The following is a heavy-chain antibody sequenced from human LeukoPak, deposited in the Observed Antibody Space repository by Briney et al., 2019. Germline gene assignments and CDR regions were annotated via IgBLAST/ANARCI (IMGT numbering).Heavy chain of an antibody. CDR3: ARYYYGSDYAFDY. D-gene: IGHD3-10*01. Sequence: PGGSLRLSCAASGFTFSSYSMNWVRQAPGKGLEWVSSISSSSSYIYYADSVKGRFTISRDDAKNSQYLQMNSLRAEDTAVYYCARYYYGSDYAFDYWGQGTLVTVSS. CDR2: ISSSSSYI. J-gene: IGHJ4*02. V-gene: IGHV3-21*01. CDR1: GFTFSSYS.